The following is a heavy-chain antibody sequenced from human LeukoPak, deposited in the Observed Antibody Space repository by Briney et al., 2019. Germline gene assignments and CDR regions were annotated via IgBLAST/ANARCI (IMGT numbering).Heavy chain of an antibody. CDR2: INPNSGGT. CDR1: GYTFTGDY. D-gene: IGHD3-10*01. V-gene: IGHV1-2*02. CDR3: ARDGMVRGVIIGSYGMDV. J-gene: IGHJ6*02. Sequence: ASVKVSCKASGYTFTGDYMHWVRQAPGQGLEWMGWINPNSGGTNYAQKFQGRVTMTRVTSISTAYMELSRLRSDDTAVYYCARDGMVRGVIIGSYGMDVWGQGTTVTVSS.